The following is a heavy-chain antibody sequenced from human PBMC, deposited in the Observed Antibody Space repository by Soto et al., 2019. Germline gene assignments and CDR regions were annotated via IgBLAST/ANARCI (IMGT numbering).Heavy chain of an antibody. Sequence: ASVKVSCKASGYTFTSYGISWVRQAPGQGLEWMGWISAYNGNTNYAQKLQGRVTMTTDTSTSTAYMELRSLRSDDTAVYYCARKFRGGSGYDYYYYYYMDGWGKGTTDTGSS. V-gene: IGHV1-18*01. CDR3: ARKFRGGSGYDYYYYYYMDG. J-gene: IGHJ6*03. CDR2: ISAYNGNT. D-gene: IGHD5-12*01. CDR1: GYTFTSYG.